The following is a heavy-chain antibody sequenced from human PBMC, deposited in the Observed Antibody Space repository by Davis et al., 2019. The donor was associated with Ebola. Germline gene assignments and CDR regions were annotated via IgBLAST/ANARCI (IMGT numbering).Heavy chain of an antibody. CDR1: GFTFSSYG. CDR3: AKPPPLVYGSYYFDY. CDR2: ISYDGSNK. J-gene: IGHJ4*02. V-gene: IGHV3-30*18. Sequence: GESLKISCAASGFTFSSYGMHWVRQAPGKGLEWVAVISYDGSNKYYADSVKGRFTISRDNSKNTLYLQMNSLRAEDTAVYYCAKPPPLVYGSYYFDYWGQGTLVTVSS. D-gene: IGHD2-8*01.